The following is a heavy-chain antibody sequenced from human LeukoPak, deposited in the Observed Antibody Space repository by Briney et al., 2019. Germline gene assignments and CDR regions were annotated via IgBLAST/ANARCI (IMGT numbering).Heavy chain of an antibody. D-gene: IGHD6-13*01. CDR1: GFTFSSYD. V-gene: IGHV3-48*03. J-gene: IGHJ4*02. Sequence: PGGSLRLSCAASGFTFSSYDMNWVRQAPGKGLEWVSYISSSGNTIYYTDSVKGRFTISRDNAQNSLYLRMNSLRAEDTAVYYCARYSSSWHYYFDYWGQGTLVTVSS. CDR3: ARYSSSWHYYFDY. CDR2: ISSSGNTI.